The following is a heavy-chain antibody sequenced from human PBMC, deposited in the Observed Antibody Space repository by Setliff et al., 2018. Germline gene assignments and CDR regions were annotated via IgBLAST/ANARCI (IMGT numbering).Heavy chain of an antibody. V-gene: IGHV4-39*01. Sequence: ASETLSLTCTVSGASLSSGTYYWGWIRQPPGKGLEWIGRIYYRGDTYYNASLKGRLTISVDTAQNQFSLRLTSVTAADTAVYYCARIGTYRYFDYWGQGALVTVSS. CDR1: GASLSSGTYY. J-gene: IGHJ4*02. CDR3: ARIGTYRYFDY. D-gene: IGHD1-1*01. CDR2: IYYRGDT.